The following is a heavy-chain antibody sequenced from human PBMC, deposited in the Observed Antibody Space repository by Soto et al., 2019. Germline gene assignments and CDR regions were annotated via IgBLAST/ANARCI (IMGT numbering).Heavy chain of an antibody. Sequence: PGGSLRLSCAASGFTFSNFWMTWIRQAPGKGLEWVANINQDGSEKFYVDSVKGRFTISRDNAKNTLYLQMIGLRADDTAIYYCARPYSDWGQGTLVTVSS. J-gene: IGHJ4*02. CDR3: ARPYSD. CDR2: INQDGSEK. V-gene: IGHV3-7*03. D-gene: IGHD4-4*01. CDR1: GFTFSNFW.